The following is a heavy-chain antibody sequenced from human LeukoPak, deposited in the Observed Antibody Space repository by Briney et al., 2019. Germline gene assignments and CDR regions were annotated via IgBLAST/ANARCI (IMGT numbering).Heavy chain of an antibody. CDR1: GGSFSGYY. Sequence: SETLSLTCAVYGGSFSGYYWSWIRQPPGKGLEWIGEINHSGSTNYNPSLKSRVTISVDTSKNQFSLKLSSVTAADTAVYYCARAGGSSWSSLDYWGQETLVAVSS. J-gene: IGHJ4*02. D-gene: IGHD6-13*01. CDR3: ARAGGSSWSSLDY. V-gene: IGHV4-34*01. CDR2: INHSGST.